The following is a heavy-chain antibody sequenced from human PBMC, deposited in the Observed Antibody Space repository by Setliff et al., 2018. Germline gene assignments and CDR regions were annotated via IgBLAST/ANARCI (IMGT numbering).Heavy chain of an antibody. D-gene: IGHD2-15*01. J-gene: IGHJ4*02. CDR1: GFGFRSFG. CDR3: ARTCSVSGCYAGLES. Sequence: PGGSLRLSCVASGFGFRSFGMYWVRPAPGKGLEWVAAISFDGSDQYYADSVKGRLTISRDNSNSKVFLQMNSLRAEDTAVYHCARTCSVSGCYAGLESWGQGTPVTVSS. CDR2: ISFDGSDQ. V-gene: IGHV3-30*03.